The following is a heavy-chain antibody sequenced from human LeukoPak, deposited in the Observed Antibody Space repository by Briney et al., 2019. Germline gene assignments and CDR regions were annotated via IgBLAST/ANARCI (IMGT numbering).Heavy chain of an antibody. J-gene: IGHJ4*02. CDR2: INPSGGST. CDR1: GYSFTSYH. V-gene: IGHV1-46*01. Sequence: GASVKVSCKASGYSFTSYHMHWVRQAPGQGLEWMGTINPSGGSTTYAQKFQGRVTMTRDTSTSTVYMELSSLRSEDTAVYYCATDEHSSGWYKKKELRYWGQGTLVTVSS. CDR3: ATDEHSSGWYKKKELRY. D-gene: IGHD6-19*01.